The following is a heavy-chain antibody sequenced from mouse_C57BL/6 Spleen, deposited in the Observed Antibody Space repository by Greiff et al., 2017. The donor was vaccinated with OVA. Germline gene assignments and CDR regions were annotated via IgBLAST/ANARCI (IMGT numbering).Heavy chain of an antibody. J-gene: IGHJ4*01. CDR1: GYTFTSYW. CDR3: ARRLLGAMDY. CDR2: IDPSDSYT. Sequence: QVQLQQPGAELVKPGASVKLSCKASGYTFTSYWMQWVKQRPGQGLEWIGEIDPSDSYTNYNQKFKGKATLTVDTSSSTAYRQLSSLTSEDSAVYYCARRLLGAMDYWGQGTSVTVSS. V-gene: IGHV1-50*01. D-gene: IGHD1-2*01.